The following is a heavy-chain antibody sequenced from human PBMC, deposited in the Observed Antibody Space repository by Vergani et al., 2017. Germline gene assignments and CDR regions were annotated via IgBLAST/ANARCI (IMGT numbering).Heavy chain of an antibody. CDR1: GFTFSSFR. J-gene: IGHJ5*02. CDR3: AREKIGTSIAAAENNWFDP. V-gene: IGHV3-21*05. Sequence: EVQLVESGVGLVQPGGSLRLSCAASGFTFSSFRMNWVRQAPGKGLEWVSYISSSSSYIYYADSVKGRFTISRDTAKNSLYLQMNSLRAEDTAVYYCAREKIGTSIAAAENNWFDPWGQGTLVTVSS. D-gene: IGHD6-13*01. CDR2: ISSSSSYI.